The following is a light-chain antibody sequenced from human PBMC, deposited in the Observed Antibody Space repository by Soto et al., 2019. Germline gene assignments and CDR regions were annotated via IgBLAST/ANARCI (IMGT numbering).Light chain of an antibody. CDR3: QQYGSSPA. Sequence: EIVLTQSPGTLSLSPGERATLSCRASQSVSSSYLAWYQQKPGQAPRLLIYGASSRATGIPDRFSGSVSGTHFTLTISRLEPEYFAVYYCQQYGSSPAFGQGTKVEIK. CDR1: QSVSSSY. CDR2: GAS. J-gene: IGKJ1*01. V-gene: IGKV3-20*01.